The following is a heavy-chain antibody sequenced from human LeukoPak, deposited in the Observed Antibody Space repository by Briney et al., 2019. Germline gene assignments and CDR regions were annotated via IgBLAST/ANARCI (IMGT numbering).Heavy chain of an antibody. J-gene: IGHJ4*02. CDR1: GGSISSGGYY. Sequence: SETLSLTCTVSGGSISSGGYYWSWIRQHPGKGLEWIGYIYYSGSTYYNPSLKSRVTISVDTPKNQFSLKLSSVTAADTAVYYCTAYYYDSSGYLDYWGQGTLVTVSS. V-gene: IGHV4-31*03. D-gene: IGHD3-22*01. CDR2: IYYSGST. CDR3: TAYYYDSSGYLDY.